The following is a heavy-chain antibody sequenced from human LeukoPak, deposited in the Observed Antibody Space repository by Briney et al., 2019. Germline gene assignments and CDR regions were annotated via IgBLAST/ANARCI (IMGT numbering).Heavy chain of an antibody. D-gene: IGHD1-26*01. Sequence: PSETLSLTCIVSGGSINNYYWSWLRQSPGKGLEWIGFISYSGSTKHNPSLKSRVTMSLDTSKNQFSLKLSSVSAADTAVYYCARDREGAITGFDHWGQGTLVTVSS. V-gene: IGHV4-59*01. CDR2: ISYSGST. CDR3: ARDREGAITGFDH. J-gene: IGHJ4*02. CDR1: GGSINNYY.